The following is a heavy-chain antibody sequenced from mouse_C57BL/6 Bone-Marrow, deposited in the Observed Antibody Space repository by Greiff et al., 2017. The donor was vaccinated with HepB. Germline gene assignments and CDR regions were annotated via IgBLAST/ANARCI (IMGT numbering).Heavy chain of an antibody. CDR2: IWRGGST. D-gene: IGHD4-1*01. CDR1: GFSLTSYG. V-gene: IGHV2-2*01. J-gene: IGHJ1*03. Sequence: QVQLQRSGPGLVQPSQSLSITCTVSGFSLTSYGVHWVRQSPGKGLEWLGVIWRGGSTDYNAAFISRLSISKDNSKSQVFFKMNSLQADDTAIYYCARNTILTGTGGYFDVWGTGTTVTVSS. CDR3: ARNTILTGTGGYFDV.